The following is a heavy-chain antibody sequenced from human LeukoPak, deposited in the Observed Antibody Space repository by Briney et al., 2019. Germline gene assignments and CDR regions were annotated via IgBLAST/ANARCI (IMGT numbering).Heavy chain of an antibody. CDR1: GFIFSIYA. CDR2: IGGRDSGT. J-gene: IGHJ4*02. CDR3: AKWGDYDILTGYYDSDY. D-gene: IGHD3-9*01. V-gene: IGHV3-23*01. Sequence: PGGSLRLSCAASGFIFSIYAMSWVRQAPGKGLERVSTIGGRDSGTYYADSVRGRFTVSRDDPKNTLYLQMNTLRAEDTAVYYCAKWGDYDILTGYYDSDYWGQGTLVTVSS.